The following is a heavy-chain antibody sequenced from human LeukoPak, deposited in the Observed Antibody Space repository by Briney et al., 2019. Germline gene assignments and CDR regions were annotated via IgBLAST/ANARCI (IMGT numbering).Heavy chain of an antibody. Sequence: GGSLRLSCEASGFILSIYGMHWVRQAPGKGLEWVAVIWYDGNNRFYADSVKGRFTISRDNSKNTLYLQMNSLRAEDTAVYFCARDVEGTIDYWGQGTLVTVSS. CDR2: IWYDGNNR. V-gene: IGHV3-33*01. CDR1: GFILSIYG. CDR3: ARDVEGTIDY. D-gene: IGHD1-26*01. J-gene: IGHJ4*02.